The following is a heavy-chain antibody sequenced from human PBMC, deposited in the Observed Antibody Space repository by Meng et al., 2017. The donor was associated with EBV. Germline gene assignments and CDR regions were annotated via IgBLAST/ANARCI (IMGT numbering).Heavy chain of an antibody. CDR3: ARDFCGGDCYLFDY. D-gene: IGHD2-21*01. V-gene: IGHV1-46*01. J-gene: IGHJ4*02. Sequence: GAGGNKPGDYCRVCFKASGYTLPSYYRHWVRQAPGQGLEWMGIINPSGGSTSYAQKFQGRVTMTRDTSTSTVYMELSSLRSEDTAVYYCARDFCGGDCYLFDYWGQGTLVTVSS. CDR2: INPSGGST. CDR1: GYTLPSYY.